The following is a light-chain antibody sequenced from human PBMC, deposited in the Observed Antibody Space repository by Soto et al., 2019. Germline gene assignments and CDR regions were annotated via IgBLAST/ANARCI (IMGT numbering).Light chain of an antibody. V-gene: IGLV1-40*01. CDR2: GNS. CDR1: NSNIGAGYD. Sequence: VLTQPPSVSGAPGQRVTISCTGSNSNIGAGYDVHWYQQLPGTAPKLLIYGNSNRPSGVPDRFSGSKSGTSASLTITGLQAEDEADYYCQSYGDSLSGYVFGTGTKAPS. CDR3: QSYGDSLSGYV. J-gene: IGLJ1*01.